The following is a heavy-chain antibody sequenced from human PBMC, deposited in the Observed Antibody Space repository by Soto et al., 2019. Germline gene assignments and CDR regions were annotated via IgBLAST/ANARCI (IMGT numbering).Heavy chain of an antibody. CDR1: GYSFTSYW. V-gene: IGHV5-51*01. CDR3: ARRSGGAYYYYYGMDV. J-gene: IGHJ6*02. CDR2: IYPGDSDT. Sequence: PGESLKISCKGSGYSFTSYWIGWVRQMPGKGLEWLGIIYPGDSDTRYSPSFQGRVTISADKSISTAYLQWSSLKASDTAMYYCARRSGGAYYYYYGMDVWGQGTTVTVSS. D-gene: IGHD3-16*01.